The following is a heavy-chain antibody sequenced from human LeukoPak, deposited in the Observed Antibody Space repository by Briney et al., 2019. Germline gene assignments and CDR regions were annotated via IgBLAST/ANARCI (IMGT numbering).Heavy chain of an antibody. J-gene: IGHJ4*02. Sequence: SGPTQVKPTQTLTLTCTFSGFSLTTSGVGVGWIRQPPGKALEWLALIYWNDHKPYSPALRSRLTVTKDTSKNQVVPTMTNMDPVDTATYYCAHSYDTGGNYYSRFDYWGQGTLVTVSS. D-gene: IGHD3-22*01. CDR2: IYWNDHK. V-gene: IGHV2-5*01. CDR3: AHSYDTGGNYYSRFDY. CDR1: GFSLTTSGVG.